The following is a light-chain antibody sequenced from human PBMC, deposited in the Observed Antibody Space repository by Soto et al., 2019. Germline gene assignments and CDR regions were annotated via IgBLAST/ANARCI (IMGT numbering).Light chain of an antibody. CDR2: GAS. CDR1: QSVSSSY. CDR3: QQYGSSPRT. J-gene: IGKJ4*01. V-gene: IGKV3-20*01. Sequence: EIVLTQSPGTLSLSPGERATLSCRASQSVSSSYLAWYQQKPGQAPRLLIYGASSRATGIPDRFSGSEYGTDFTLTISRLEPEDFAVYYCQQYGSSPRTFGGGTKVEIK.